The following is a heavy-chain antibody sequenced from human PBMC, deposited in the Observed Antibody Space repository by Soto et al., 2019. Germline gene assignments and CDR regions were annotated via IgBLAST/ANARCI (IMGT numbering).Heavy chain of an antibody. J-gene: IGHJ6*02. CDR2: ISSSGSTI. CDR1: GFTSSDYY. CDR3: ARDRVARGYYYDSSGYYGRKDYYYYGMDV. Sequence: GGSLRLSCAASGFTSSDYYMSWIRQAPGKGLEWVSYISSSGSTIYYADSVKGRLTISRDNAKNSLYLQMNSLRAGDTAVYYCARDRVARGYYYDSSGYYGRKDYYYYGMDVWGQGTTVTVSS. D-gene: IGHD3-22*01. V-gene: IGHV3-11*01.